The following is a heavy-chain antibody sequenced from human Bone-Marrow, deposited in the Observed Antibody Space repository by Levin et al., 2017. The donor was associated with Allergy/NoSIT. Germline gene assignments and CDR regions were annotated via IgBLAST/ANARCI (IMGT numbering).Heavy chain of an antibody. J-gene: IGHJ6*02. CDR1: GFTFSGYG. D-gene: IGHD2-15*01. CDR3: ARDRTFCSSGSCYSYDYFYGMDA. CDR2: KWYGIGDQ. Sequence: GGSLRLSCAASGFTFSGYGVHWVRQVPDKGLEWVALKWYGIGDQFYADSVKGRFSMSSDKSKKTVFLQMNSLSGDDTGIYYCARDRTFCSSGSCYSYDYFYGMDAWGQGTTVAVSS. V-gene: IGHV3-33*01.